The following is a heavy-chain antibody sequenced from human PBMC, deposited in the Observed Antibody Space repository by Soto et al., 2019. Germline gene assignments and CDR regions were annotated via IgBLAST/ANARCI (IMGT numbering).Heavy chain of an antibody. Sequence: QVQLLQSGAEVKKPGAAVKVSCEASGYTSTTSYIHWVRQAPGQGLEWMGIINPSGGSTSYAQKCQGRGTMTTDTSTSTVYLEISSLRSEDTAVYYCAREAFGDSVPGYWGQGTLVTVSS. J-gene: IGHJ4*02. CDR2: INPSGGST. CDR1: GYTSTTSY. D-gene: IGHD4-17*01. CDR3: AREAFGDSVPGY. V-gene: IGHV1-46*01.